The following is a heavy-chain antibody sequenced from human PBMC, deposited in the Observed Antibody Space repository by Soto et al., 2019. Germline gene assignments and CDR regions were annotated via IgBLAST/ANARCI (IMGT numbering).Heavy chain of an antibody. D-gene: IGHD2-21*02. V-gene: IGHV1-3*01. CDR1: GYTFTSYA. Sequence: APVKVSCKASGYTFTSYAMHWVRQAPGQRLEWMGWINAGNGNTKYSQKFQGRVTITRDTSASTAYMELSSLRSEDTAVYYCASAYCGGDCSNYYYGMDVWGQGTTVTXSS. CDR3: ASAYCGGDCSNYYYGMDV. CDR2: INAGNGNT. J-gene: IGHJ6*02.